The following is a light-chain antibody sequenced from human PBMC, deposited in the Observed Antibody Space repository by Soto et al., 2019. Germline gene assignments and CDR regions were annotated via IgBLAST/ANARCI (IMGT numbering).Light chain of an antibody. CDR1: SSNIGNNF. V-gene: IGLV1-51*01. CDR2: DDH. J-gene: IGLJ2*01. Sequence: QSVLTQPPSVSAAPGQKVTISCSGNSSNIGNNFVSWYLQPPGTAPKVLIYDDHKRPSGIPDRFSGFKSGTSATLGITGLQTGDEADYYCESWDSSPSAVLFGGGTKLTVL. CDR3: ESWDSSPSAVL.